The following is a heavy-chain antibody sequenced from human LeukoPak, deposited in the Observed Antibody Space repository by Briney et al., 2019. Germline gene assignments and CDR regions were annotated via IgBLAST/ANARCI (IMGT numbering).Heavy chain of an antibody. Sequence: ASVKVSCKASGYTFTSFGISWVRQAPGQGLEWMGWISTYNANTNYAQNLQGRVTMTTDTSTSTSYMELRSLRSDDTAVYFCARVFSFGDYIWGSYRYYFDYWGQGTLVTASS. CDR1: GYTFTSFG. J-gene: IGHJ4*02. CDR2: ISTYNANT. D-gene: IGHD3-16*02. V-gene: IGHV1-18*01. CDR3: ARVFSFGDYIWGSYRYYFDY.